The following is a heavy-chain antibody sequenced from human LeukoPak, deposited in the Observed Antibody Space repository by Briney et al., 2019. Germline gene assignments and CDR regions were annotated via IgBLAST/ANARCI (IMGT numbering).Heavy chain of an antibody. CDR2: ISGSGGST. V-gene: IGHV3-23*01. CDR3: AKGLGDLYCSSTSCPNWFDP. Sequence: PGGSLRLSCAASGFTFSSYAMSWVRQAPGKGLEWVSAISGSGGSTYYADSVKGRFTISRDNSKNTLYLQMNSLRAEDTAVYYCAKGLGDLYCSSTSCPNWFDPWGQGTLVTVSS. D-gene: IGHD2-2*01. J-gene: IGHJ5*02. CDR1: GFTFSSYA.